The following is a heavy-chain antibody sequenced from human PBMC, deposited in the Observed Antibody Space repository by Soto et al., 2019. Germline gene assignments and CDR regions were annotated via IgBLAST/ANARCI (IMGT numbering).Heavy chain of an antibody. CDR3: TAEDCVWGSYRSPLYYFDY. CDR1: GFTFSNAW. CDR2: IKSKTDGGTT. D-gene: IGHD3-16*02. Sequence: GGSLRLSCAASGFTFSNAWMSWVRQAPGKGLEWVGRIKSKTDGGTTDYAAPVKGRFTISRDDSKNTLYLQMNSLKTEDTAVYYCTAEDCVWGSYRSPLYYFDYWGQGTLVTVSS. J-gene: IGHJ4*02. V-gene: IGHV3-15*01.